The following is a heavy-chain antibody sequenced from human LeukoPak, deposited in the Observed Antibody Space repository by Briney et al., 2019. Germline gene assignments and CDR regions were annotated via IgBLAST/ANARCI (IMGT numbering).Heavy chain of an antibody. Sequence: SVKVSCKASGGTFSSYAIGWVRQAPGQGLEWMGGIIPIFGTANYAQKFQGRVTITADESTSTAYMELSSLRSEDTAVYYCARPEWVAYSSGWFDAFDIWGQGTMVTVSS. CDR1: GGTFSSYA. V-gene: IGHV1-69*01. D-gene: IGHD6-19*01. J-gene: IGHJ3*02. CDR3: ARPEWVAYSSGWFDAFDI. CDR2: IIPIFGTA.